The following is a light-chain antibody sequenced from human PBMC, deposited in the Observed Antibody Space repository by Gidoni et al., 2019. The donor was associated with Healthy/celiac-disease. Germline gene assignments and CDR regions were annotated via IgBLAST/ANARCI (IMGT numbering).Light chain of an antibody. Sequence: ELVLTQSPGTLSLSPGERATLSCRASQSVSSSYLAWYQQKPGQAPRLLIYGASSRATDIPDRFSGSGSGTDFTLTISRLEPEDFAVYYCQQYGSSPRTFGKGAKVEIK. J-gene: IGKJ1*01. CDR2: GAS. CDR1: QSVSSSY. CDR3: QQYGSSPRT. V-gene: IGKV3-20*01.